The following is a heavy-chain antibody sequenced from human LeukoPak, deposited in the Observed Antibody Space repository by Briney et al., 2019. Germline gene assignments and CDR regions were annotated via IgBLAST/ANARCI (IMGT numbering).Heavy chain of an antibody. V-gene: IGHV4-59*08. J-gene: IGHJ5*02. CDR1: GGSISSYY. CDR2: IYYSGST. Sequence: PSETLSLTCTASGGSISSYYWSWIRQPPGKGLEWIGYIYYSGSTNYNPSLKSRVTISVDTSKNQFSLKLSSVTAADTAVYYCASWAPGGYAWFDPWGQGTLVTVSS. CDR3: ASWAPGGYAWFDP. D-gene: IGHD2-15*01.